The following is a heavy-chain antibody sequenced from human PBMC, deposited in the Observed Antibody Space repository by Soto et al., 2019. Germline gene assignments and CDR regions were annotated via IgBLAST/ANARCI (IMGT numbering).Heavy chain of an antibody. J-gene: IGHJ6*03. Sequence: QVQLVQSGAEVKKPGSSVKVSCKASGDTFSRHTISWVRQAPGQGLEWMGRIIPILGIANYAQKFQGRVTITADKCTSTAYLDLSSLRSADTAVYYGARGAEMGTLTKGYYYYMDVWGKGTTVTVSS. D-gene: IGHD1-1*01. CDR1: GDTFSRHT. CDR2: IIPILGIA. V-gene: IGHV1-69*02. CDR3: ARGAEMGTLTKGYYYYMDV.